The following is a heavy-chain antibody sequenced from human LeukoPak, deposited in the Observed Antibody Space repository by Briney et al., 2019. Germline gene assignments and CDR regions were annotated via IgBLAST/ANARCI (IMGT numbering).Heavy chain of an antibody. CDR3: ARVLGRQIAVAGDDY. D-gene: IGHD6-19*01. V-gene: IGHV1-18*01. CDR1: GYTFTDYG. J-gene: IGHJ4*02. CDR2: ICTYNGNT. Sequence: ASVKVSCKASGYTFTDYGVHWVRQAPGQGLEWMGWICTYNGNTHYVQNLQDRVAMTTDASTSTAFMELRSLRSDDTAVYYCARVLGRQIAVAGDDYWGQGTLVTVSS.